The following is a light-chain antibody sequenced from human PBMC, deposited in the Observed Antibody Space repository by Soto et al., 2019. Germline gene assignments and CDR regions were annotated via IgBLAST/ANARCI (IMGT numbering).Light chain of an antibody. Sequence: QLVLTQPPSVSGAPGQRVTISCTGGSSNIGAGYDVHWYQQLPGTAPKLLIYGNSNRPSGVPDRFSGSKSGTSASLAITGLQAEDEADYYCQSYDSSLSGWGFGGGTKVTVL. J-gene: IGLJ2*01. CDR1: SSNIGAGYD. CDR3: QSYDSSLSGWG. CDR2: GNS. V-gene: IGLV1-40*01.